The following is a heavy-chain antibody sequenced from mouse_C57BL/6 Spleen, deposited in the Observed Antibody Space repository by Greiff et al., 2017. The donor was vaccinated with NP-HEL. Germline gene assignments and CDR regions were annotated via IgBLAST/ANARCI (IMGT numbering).Heavy chain of an antibody. Sequence: EVQLQQSGAELVRPGASVKLSCTASGFNIKDDYMHWVKQRPEQGLEWIGWIDPENGDTEYASKFQGKATITADTSSNTAYLQLSSLTSEDTAVYYCTTGDYDGDYAMDYWGQGTSVTVSS. CDR3: TTGDYDGDYAMDY. J-gene: IGHJ4*01. CDR1: GFNIKDDY. D-gene: IGHD2-4*01. V-gene: IGHV14-4*01. CDR2: IDPENGDT.